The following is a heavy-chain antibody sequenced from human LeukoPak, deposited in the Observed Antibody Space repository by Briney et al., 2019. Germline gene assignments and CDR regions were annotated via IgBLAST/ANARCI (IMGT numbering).Heavy chain of an antibody. V-gene: IGHV4-59*08. Sequence: SEALSLTCTVSGGSFGTYYWSWIRQPPGKGLEWIGYIYYSGSTKYNPSLKSRVTISVDTSKNQFSLKLSSVTAADTAVYYCARHDDMVVTALGNWGQGTLVTVSS. D-gene: IGHD2-21*02. J-gene: IGHJ4*02. CDR3: ARHDDMVVTALGN. CDR1: GGSFGTYY. CDR2: IYYSGST.